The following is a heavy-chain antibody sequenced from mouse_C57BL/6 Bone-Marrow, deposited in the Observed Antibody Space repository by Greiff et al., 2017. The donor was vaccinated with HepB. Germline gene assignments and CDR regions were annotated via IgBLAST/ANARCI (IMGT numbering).Heavy chain of an antibody. D-gene: IGHD2-4*01. Sequence: QVQLQQSGPELVKPGASVKISCKASGYSFTSYYIHWVKQRTGQGLEWIGWIYPGSGNTKYNEKFKGKATLTADTSSSTAYMQLSSLTSEDSAVYYCARVRYYDYDEDWGQGTTLTVSS. CDR3: ARVRYYDYDED. CDR1: GYSFTSYY. CDR2: IYPGSGNT. V-gene: IGHV1-66*01. J-gene: IGHJ2*01.